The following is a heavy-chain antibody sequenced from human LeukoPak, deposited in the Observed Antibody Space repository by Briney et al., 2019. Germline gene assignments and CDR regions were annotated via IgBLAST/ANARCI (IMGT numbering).Heavy chain of an antibody. CDR2: INPSGGST. CDR1: GYTFTSYY. CDR3: ARDLPGIENTVTTLTVGRLPSGDYYYGMDV. V-gene: IGHV1-46*01. Sequence: ASVTVSCKASGYTFTSYYMHWVRQAPGQGLEWMGIINPSGGSTSYAQKFQGRVTMTRDTSTNTVYMELSSLRSEDTAVYYCARDLPGIENTVTTLTVGRLPSGDYYYGMDVWGQGTTVTVSS. J-gene: IGHJ6*02. D-gene: IGHD4-17*01.